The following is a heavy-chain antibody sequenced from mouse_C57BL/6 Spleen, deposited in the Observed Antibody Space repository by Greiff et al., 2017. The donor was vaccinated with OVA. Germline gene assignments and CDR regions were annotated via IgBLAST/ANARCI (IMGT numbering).Heavy chain of an antibody. CDR2: IDPETGGT. D-gene: IGHD2-5*01. V-gene: IGHV1-15*01. CDR3: TRNYYSNPLYFDV. J-gene: IGHJ1*03. CDR1: GYTFTDYE. Sequence: VQLVESGAELVRPGASVTLSCKASGYTFTDYEMHWVKQTPVHGLEWIGAIDPETGGTAYNQKFKGKAILTADKSSSTAYMELRSLTSEDSAVYYCTRNYYSNPLYFDVWGTGTTVTVSS.